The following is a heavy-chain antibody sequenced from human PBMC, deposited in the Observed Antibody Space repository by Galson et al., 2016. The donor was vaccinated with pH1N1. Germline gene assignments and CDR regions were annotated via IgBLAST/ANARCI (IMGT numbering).Heavy chain of an antibody. CDR3: AREPYFPPYFDN. V-gene: IGHV3-9*01. J-gene: IGHJ4*02. Sequence: SLRLSCAASGFTFDDYAMHWVRQAPGKGLEWVSGISWNSGSIDYADSVKGRFTISRDNAKNSLYLRISNLRVEDTAVYYCAREPYFPPYFDNWGQGTLVTVSA. CDR2: ISWNSGSI. D-gene: IGHD2-21*01. CDR1: GFTFDDYA.